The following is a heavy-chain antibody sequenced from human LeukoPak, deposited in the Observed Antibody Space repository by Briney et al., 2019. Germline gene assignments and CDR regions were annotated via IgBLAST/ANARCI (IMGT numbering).Heavy chain of an antibody. D-gene: IGHD2-2*01. CDR1: GFTFSSYT. CDR3: ARDQFQLLYFDY. CDR2: TSYDGSNK. J-gene: IGHJ4*02. V-gene: IGHV3-30-3*01. Sequence: TGGSLRLSCAASGFTFSSYTMHWVRQAPGKGLEWVAMTSYDGSNKYYADSVKGRFTISRDNSKNTLYLQMNSLRAEDTAVYYCARDQFQLLYFDYWGQGTPVTVSS.